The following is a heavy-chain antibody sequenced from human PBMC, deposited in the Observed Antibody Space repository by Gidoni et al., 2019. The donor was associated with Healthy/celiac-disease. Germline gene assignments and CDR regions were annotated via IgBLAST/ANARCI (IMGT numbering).Heavy chain of an antibody. CDR1: GYTFTDYY. J-gene: IGHJ4*02. D-gene: IGHD3-10*01. V-gene: IGHV1-69-2*01. CDR2: VDPEDGET. CDR3: ATDLVGITMVRGVHD. Sequence: EVQLVHPGPEVKKPGATVKISFKVSGYTFTDYYIHWVQQAPGKGLEWMGLVDPEDGETIYAEKFQGRVTITADTSTDTAYMELSSLRSEDTAVYYCATDLVGITMVRGVHDWGQGTLVTVSS.